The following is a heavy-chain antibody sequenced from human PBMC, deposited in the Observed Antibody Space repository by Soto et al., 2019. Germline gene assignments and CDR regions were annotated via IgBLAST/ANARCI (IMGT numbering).Heavy chain of an antibody. D-gene: IGHD1-20*01. CDR3: AKDVPSRYNWNDGVLDY. CDR2: ISGSGGST. Sequence: GGSLRLSGAASVFTFSSYAMSWVRQAPGKGLEWVSAISGSGGSTYYADSVKGRFTISRDNSKNTLYLQMNSLRAEDTAVYYCAKDVPSRYNWNDGVLDYWGQGTLVTVSS. J-gene: IGHJ4*02. V-gene: IGHV3-23*01. CDR1: VFTFSSYA.